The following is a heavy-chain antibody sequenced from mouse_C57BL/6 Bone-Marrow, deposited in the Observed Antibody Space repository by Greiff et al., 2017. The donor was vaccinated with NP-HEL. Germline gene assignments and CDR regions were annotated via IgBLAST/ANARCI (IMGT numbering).Heavy chain of an antibody. V-gene: IGHV5-4*01. CDR1: GFTFSSYA. J-gene: IGHJ4*01. D-gene: IGHD2-4*01. CDR3: ARDRPTMITRYAMDY. Sequence: VQLQQSGGGLVKPGGSLKLSCAASGFTFSSYAMSWVRQTPEKRLEWVATISDGGSYTYYPDNVKGRFTISRDNAKNNLYLQMSHLKSEDTAMYYCARDRPTMITRYAMDYWGQGTSVTVSS. CDR2: ISDGGSYT.